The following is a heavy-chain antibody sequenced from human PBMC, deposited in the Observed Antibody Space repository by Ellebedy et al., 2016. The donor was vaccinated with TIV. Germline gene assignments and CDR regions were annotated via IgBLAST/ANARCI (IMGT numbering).Heavy chain of an antibody. CDR3: AKEIGGGGSY. J-gene: IGHJ4*02. D-gene: IGHD3-10*01. CDR2: IKQDGSEK. CDR1: GFTFSNSW. V-gene: IGHV3-7*01. Sequence: GGSLRLXXAASGFTFSNSWMSWVRQAPGKGLEWVANIKQDGSEKYCVDSVKGRFSISRDNAKNSLYLQMDSLRDEDTAVYYCAKEIGGGGSYWGQGTLVTVSS.